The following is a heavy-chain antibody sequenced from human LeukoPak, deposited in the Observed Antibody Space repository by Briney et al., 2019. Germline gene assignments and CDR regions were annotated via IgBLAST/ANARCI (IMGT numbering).Heavy chain of an antibody. V-gene: IGHV3-23*01. CDR2: ISSSGDST. D-gene: IGHD2-2*02. Sequence: GGSLRLSCAASGFTFSSHAMSWVRQAPGKGPEWVSVISSSGDSTFYGGSVKGRFSTSRDNSKNTLYLQMNSLRADDTAVYYCAKAPSTSCYSGMDVWGQGTEVTVSS. J-gene: IGHJ6*02. CDR1: GFTFSSHA. CDR3: AKAPSTSCYSGMDV.